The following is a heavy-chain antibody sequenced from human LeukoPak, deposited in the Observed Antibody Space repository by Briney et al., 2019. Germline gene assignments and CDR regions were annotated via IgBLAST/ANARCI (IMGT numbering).Heavy chain of an antibody. D-gene: IGHD6-13*01. CDR3: ARRMAAAGTGGGDY. Sequence: GRSLRLSCATSGFTFSDYGMHWGRQAPGKGLEWVAVIWYDGSNKYYADSVKGRFTISRDNSKNTLYLQMNSLRAEDTAVYYCARRMAAAGTGGGDYWGQGTLVTVSS. J-gene: IGHJ4*02. CDR1: GFTFSDYG. V-gene: IGHV3-33*01. CDR2: IWYDGSNK.